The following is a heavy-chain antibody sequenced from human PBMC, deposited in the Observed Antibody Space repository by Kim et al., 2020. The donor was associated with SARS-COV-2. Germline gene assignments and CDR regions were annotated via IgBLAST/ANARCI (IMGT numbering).Heavy chain of an antibody. CDR2: MNPSVGRT. J-gene: IGHJ4*03. V-gene: IGHV1-46*01. D-gene: IGHD3-16*01. CDR1: GYTFSNYY. CDR3: ARGGGEGGEGKRWGD. Sequence: ASVKVSCKASGYTFSNYYLQWVRQAPGQGIEWMGIMNPSVGRTVYAQKFQGRVTMTRDKTTRTVYMELSSQRTEDRAGYDGARGGGEGGEGKRWGDWGQG.